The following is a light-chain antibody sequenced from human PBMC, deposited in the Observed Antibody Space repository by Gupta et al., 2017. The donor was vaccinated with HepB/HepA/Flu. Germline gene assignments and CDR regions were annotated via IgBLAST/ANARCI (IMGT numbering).Light chain of an antibody. J-gene: IGKJ4*01. CDR3: LQDYSCPLT. Sequence: AIQMTQSPSSLSAFAGDRVTITCRASQDIKNNLGWYQQEPGKAPKLLINGASTLQSGVPSRFSGSGSGSDYTLTISSLQPEDLGTYYCLQDYSCPLTFGGGTKVEI. CDR1: QDIKNN. CDR2: GAS. V-gene: IGKV1-6*01.